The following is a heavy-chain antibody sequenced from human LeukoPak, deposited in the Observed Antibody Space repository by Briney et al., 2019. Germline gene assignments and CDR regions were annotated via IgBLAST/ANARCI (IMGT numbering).Heavy chain of an antibody. V-gene: IGHV4-39*01. J-gene: IGHJ4*02. D-gene: IGHD6-13*01. CDR3: ASCIAAGPCWY. CDR1: GGSISSSSYY. Sequence: SETLSLTCTVSGGSISSSSYYWGWIRQPPGKGLEWIGSIYYSGSTYYNPSLKSRVTISVDTSKNQFSLKLSSVTAADTAVYHCASCIAAGPCWYWGQGTLVTVSS. CDR2: IYYSGST.